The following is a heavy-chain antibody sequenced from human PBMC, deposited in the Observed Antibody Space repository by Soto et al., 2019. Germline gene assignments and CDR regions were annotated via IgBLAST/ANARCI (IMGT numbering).Heavy chain of an antibody. CDR3: AKDLLPNTVTTCGS. D-gene: IGHD4-17*01. V-gene: IGHV3-30*18. J-gene: IGHJ5*02. CDR2: ISSDGNNK. CDR1: GFTFDSYG. Sequence: QVQLVESGGGVVQPGRSLRLSCAASGFTFDSYGMHWVRQAPGKGLEWVAVISSDGNNKYYADSVKGRFTISRDNFKNTLYLQMSSLRADDTAVYYCAKDLLPNTVTTCGSWGQGTLVTDSS.